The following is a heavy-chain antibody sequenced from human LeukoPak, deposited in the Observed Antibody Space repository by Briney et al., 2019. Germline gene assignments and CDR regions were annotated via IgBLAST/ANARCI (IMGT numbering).Heavy chain of an antibody. CDR2: ISGSGGST. J-gene: IGHJ4*02. D-gene: IGHD6-19*01. V-gene: IGHV3-23*01. CDR3: AIQNGIWVAVAGPY. CDR1: RFTFSSYA. Sequence: PGGSLRLSCAASRFTFSSYAMSWVRQAPGKGLEWVSAISGSGGSTYYADSVKGRFTISRDNSKNTLYLQMNSLRAEDTAVYYCAIQNGIWVAVAGPYWGQGTLVTVSS.